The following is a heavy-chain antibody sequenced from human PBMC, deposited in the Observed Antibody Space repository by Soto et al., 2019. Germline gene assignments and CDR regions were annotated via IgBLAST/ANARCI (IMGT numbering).Heavy chain of an antibody. CDR1: GGSFSGYY. V-gene: IGHV4-34*01. J-gene: IGHJ6*03. D-gene: IGHD2-2*01. CDR2: INHSGST. Sequence: QVQLQQWGAGLLKPSETLSLTCAVYGGSFSGYYWSWIRQPPGKGLEWIGEINHSGSTNYNPSLKSRVTISVDTSKNQFSLKLSSVTAADTAVYYCARLRAVPAAMLMGYYYYMDVWGKGTTVTVSS. CDR3: ARLRAVPAAMLMGYYYYMDV.